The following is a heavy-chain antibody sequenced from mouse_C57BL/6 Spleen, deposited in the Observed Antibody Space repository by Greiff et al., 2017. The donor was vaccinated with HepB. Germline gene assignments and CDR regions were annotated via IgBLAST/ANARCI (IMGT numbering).Heavy chain of an antibody. D-gene: IGHD2-4*01. CDR1: GYAFSSSW. J-gene: IGHJ3*01. Sequence: QVQLKESGPELVKPGASVKISCKASGYAFSSSWMNWVKQRPGKGLEWIGRIYPGDGDTNYNGKFKGKATLTADKSSSTAYMQLSSLTSEDSAVYFCARDDYDEGFAYWGQGTLVTVSA. CDR3: ARDDYDEGFAY. V-gene: IGHV1-82*01. CDR2: IYPGDGDT.